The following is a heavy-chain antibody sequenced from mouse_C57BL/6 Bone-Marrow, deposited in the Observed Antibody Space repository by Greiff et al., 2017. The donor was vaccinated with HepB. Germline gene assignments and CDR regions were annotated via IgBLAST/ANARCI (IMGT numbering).Heavy chain of an antibody. V-gene: IGHV5-17*01. CDR3: ARGTTVVASFDY. CDR1: GFTFSDYG. Sequence: EVHLVESGGGLVKPGGSLKLSCAASGFTFSDYGMHWVRQAPETGLEWVAYISSGSSTIYYADTVKGRFTISRDNAKNTLFLQMTSLRSEDTAMYYCARGTTVVASFDYWGQGTTLTVSS. CDR2: ISSGSSTI. J-gene: IGHJ2*01. D-gene: IGHD1-1*01.